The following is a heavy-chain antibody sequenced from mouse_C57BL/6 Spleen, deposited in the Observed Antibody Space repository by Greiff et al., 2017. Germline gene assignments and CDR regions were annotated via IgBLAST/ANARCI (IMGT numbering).Heavy chain of an antibody. Sequence: EVKLVESGGGLVKPGGSLKLSCAASGFTFSSYAMSWVRQTPEKRLEWVATISDGGSYTYYPDTVKGRFPISRNNAKNNLYLQMSHLKSEDTAMYYCAREGGSSTYFDYWGQGTTLTVSS. V-gene: IGHV5-4*01. D-gene: IGHD1-1*01. CDR1: GFTFSSYA. CDR2: ISDGGSYT. J-gene: IGHJ2*01. CDR3: AREGGSSTYFDY.